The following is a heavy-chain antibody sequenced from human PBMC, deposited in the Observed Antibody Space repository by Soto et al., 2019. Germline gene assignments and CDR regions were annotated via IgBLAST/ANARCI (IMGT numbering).Heavy chain of an antibody. CDR2: INHSGRT. V-gene: IGHV4-34*01. CDR3: AAHLKTTVTAYWYFDL. Sequence: QVHLQQWGAGLLKPSETLSLTCAVYGGSFSGYSWSWIRQPPGKGLEWIGEINHSGRTNFNPSPKSRVSISVDTSKKQFSLKLNSVTAADTAVYYCAAHLKTTVTAYWYFDLWGRGTLVTVSS. D-gene: IGHD4-17*01. CDR1: GGSFSGYS. J-gene: IGHJ2*01.